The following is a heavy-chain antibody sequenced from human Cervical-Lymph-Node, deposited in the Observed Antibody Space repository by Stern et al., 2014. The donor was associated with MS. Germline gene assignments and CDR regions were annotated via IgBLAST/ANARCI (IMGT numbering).Heavy chain of an antibody. J-gene: IGHJ4*02. CDR1: GFSFSRYA. V-gene: IGHV3-33*01. Sequence: VQLVESGGGVVQPGRSLRLSCAASGFSFSRYAMHWVRQALGKGLEWVALIWYDGCNPYYGVSVTGRFTVSRDNFKNPLYLQRNSLRAEDTAVYCCASAYSSCHYYFDYWGQGTLVTVSS. D-gene: IGHD6-6*01. CDR2: IWYDGCNP. CDR3: ASAYSSCHYYFDY.